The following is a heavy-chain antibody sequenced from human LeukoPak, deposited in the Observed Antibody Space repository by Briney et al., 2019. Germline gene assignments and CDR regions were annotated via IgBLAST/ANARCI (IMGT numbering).Heavy chain of an antibody. D-gene: IGHD6-19*01. J-gene: IGHJ4*02. V-gene: IGHV1-18*01. Sequence: ASVKVSCKASGYTFTSYGITWVRQAPGQGLEWMGWINTYNGNTNYVQKLRGRVTMTTDTSTSTAYMELRSLRSDDTALYYCARNSHGYSSGWLQFNFDYWGQGTLVTVSS. CDR1: GYTFTSYG. CDR3: ARNSHGYSSGWLQFNFDY. CDR2: INTYNGNT.